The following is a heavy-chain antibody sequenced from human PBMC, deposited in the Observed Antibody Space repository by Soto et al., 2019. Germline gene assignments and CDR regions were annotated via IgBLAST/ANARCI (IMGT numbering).Heavy chain of an antibody. CDR2: ISAYNGNT. D-gene: IGHD2-2*01. CDR1: GYTFTSYG. Sequence: GASVKVSCKASGYTFTSYGISWVRQAPGQGLEWMGWISAYNGNTNYAQKLQGRVTMTTDTSTSTAYMDLRSLRSDDTAVYYCARGCTSTSCYRVGWLDPWGQGTLVTVSS. CDR3: ARGCTSTSCYRVGWLDP. V-gene: IGHV1-18*01. J-gene: IGHJ5*02.